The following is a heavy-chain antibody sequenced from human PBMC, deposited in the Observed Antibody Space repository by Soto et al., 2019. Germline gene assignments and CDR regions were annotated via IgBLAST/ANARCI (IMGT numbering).Heavy chain of an antibody. J-gene: IGHJ4*02. CDR1: GGSISSSSYY. CDR2: LYYSGST. D-gene: IGHD6-19*01. CDR3: ARGGGLSSGPIFDY. Sequence: QLQLQESGPGLVKPSETLSLTCTVSGGSISSSSYYWGWIRQPPGKGLEWIGSLYYSGSTYYNPSLKRRVTISVDTSKNQFSLKLSSVTAADTAVYYCARGGGLSSGPIFDYWGQGTLVTVSS. V-gene: IGHV4-39*01.